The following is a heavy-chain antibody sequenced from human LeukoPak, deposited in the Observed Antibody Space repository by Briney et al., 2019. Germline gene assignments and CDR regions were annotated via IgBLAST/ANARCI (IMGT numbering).Heavy chain of an antibody. D-gene: IGHD3-22*01. CDR2: IYYSGST. J-gene: IGHJ4*02. V-gene: IGHV4-59*01. Sequence: SETLSLTCAVSGGSLTGYFWTWIRQPPGKGLEWIGYIYYSGSTKFNPSLKSRVTISVDTSKNQFSLKLSSVTAADTAVYYCARGGGVTYYDSTGYLWYFDYWGQGTLVTVSS. CDR3: ARGGGVTYYDSTGYLWYFDY. CDR1: GGSLTGYF.